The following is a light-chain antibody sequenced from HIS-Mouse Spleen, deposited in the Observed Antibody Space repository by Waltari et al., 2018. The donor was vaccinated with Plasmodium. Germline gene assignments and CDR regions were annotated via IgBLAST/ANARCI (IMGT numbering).Light chain of an antibody. Sequence: SYELTPPPSVAVSPGQTARITSSGDAWPKKYAYWYQQKTGQPPVLVIYEDSKRPSGIPEGFFGASSGTMATFTISGAQVEEEADYYCYSADSSGNHRVFGGGTKLTVL. CDR3: YSADSSGNHRV. J-gene: IGLJ3*02. CDR1: AWPKKY. CDR2: EDS. V-gene: IGLV3-10*01.